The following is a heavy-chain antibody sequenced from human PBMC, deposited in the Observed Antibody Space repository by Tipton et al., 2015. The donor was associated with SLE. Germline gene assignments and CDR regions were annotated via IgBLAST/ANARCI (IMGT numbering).Heavy chain of an antibody. V-gene: IGHV4-30-2*01. CDR3: ASSFPSPLNSYGQGTFDY. CDR2: IYHDGST. J-gene: IGHJ4*02. Sequence: TLSLTCAVSGGSINSGGYSWSWIRQPPGKGLEWIGYIYHDGSTNYNPSLKSRVTISVDTSKNQFSLKLRSVTATDTAVYYCASSFPSPLNSYGQGTFDYWSEGTLVTVTS. D-gene: IGHD5-18*01. CDR1: GGSINSGGYS.